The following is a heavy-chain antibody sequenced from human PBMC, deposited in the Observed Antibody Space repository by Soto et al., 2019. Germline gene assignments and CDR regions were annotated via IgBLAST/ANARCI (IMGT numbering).Heavy chain of an antibody. D-gene: IGHD1-26*01. V-gene: IGHV1-69*01. J-gene: IGHJ6*02. CDR1: GGTFSSYA. CDR3: ARSASMGPRGYYDGMDV. CDR2: IIPIFGTA. Sequence: QVQLVQSGAEVKKPGSSVKVSCKASGGTFSSYAISWVRQAPGQGLEWMGGIIPIFGTANYAPKFQGRVTITADESTSTAYMELSSLRAEDTAVYYWARSASMGPRGYYDGMDVWGQGTTVTVSS.